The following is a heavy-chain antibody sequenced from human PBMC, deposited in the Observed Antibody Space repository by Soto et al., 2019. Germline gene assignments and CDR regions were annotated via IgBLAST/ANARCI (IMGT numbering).Heavy chain of an antibody. V-gene: IGHV1-3*04. J-gene: IGHJ4*02. CDR2: INTGDVNA. CDR1: GYTWKNYA. CDR3: ARSYKLFHFDSSGYLDY. D-gene: IGHD3-22*01. Sequence: ASVKVSCKTSGYTWKNYAMNWVRQAPGQRLEWMGWINTGDVNAKYSEKFQGRATITKDTAANTIYLQLSSLTSEDTAVYYCARSYKLFHFDSSGYLDYWGQGTRVTVPQ.